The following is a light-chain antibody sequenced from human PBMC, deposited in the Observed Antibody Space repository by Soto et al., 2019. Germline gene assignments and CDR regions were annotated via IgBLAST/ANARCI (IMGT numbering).Light chain of an antibody. CDR3: CAYVNSTSYV. CDR1: ISDGGRFDV. Sequence: QSVLTQPASVSGSLGQSITISCTGTISDGGRFDVVSWYQQHPVQVPKLIIYEGSRRPSGVSSRFSGSKSGNTASLTISRLQAEDEADYYCCAYVNSTSYVFGSGTKGTVL. J-gene: IGLJ1*01. CDR2: EGS. V-gene: IGLV2-23*01.